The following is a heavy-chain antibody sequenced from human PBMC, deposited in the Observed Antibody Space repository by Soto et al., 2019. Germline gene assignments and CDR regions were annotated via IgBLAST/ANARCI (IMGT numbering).Heavy chain of an antibody. CDR2: INPNSGGT. Sequence: GASVKVSCKASGYTFTGYYMHWVRQAHGQGLEWMGWINPNSGGTNYAQKFQGWVTMTRDTSISTAYMELSRLRSDDTAVYYCARDQWPDRKNYYYGMDVWGQGTTVTVSS. CDR1: GYTFTGYY. J-gene: IGHJ6*02. D-gene: IGHD6-19*01. CDR3: ARDQWPDRKNYYYGMDV. V-gene: IGHV1-2*04.